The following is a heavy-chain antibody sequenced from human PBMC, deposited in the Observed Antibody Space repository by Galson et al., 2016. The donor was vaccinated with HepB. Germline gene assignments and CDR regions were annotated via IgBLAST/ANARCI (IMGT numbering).Heavy chain of an antibody. V-gene: IGHV3-23*01. J-gene: IGHJ4*02. Sequence: SLRLSCAASGFTFSSYAISWVRQAPGKGLEWVPAISGNGGRTYYADSVKGRFTISRDNSKNTLFLQMNSLRAEDTAIYYCANENIGLQSHVYFDSWGRGTLVTVSS. CDR1: GFTFSSYA. D-gene: IGHD5-24*01. CDR3: ANENIGLQSHVYFDS. CDR2: ISGNGGRT.